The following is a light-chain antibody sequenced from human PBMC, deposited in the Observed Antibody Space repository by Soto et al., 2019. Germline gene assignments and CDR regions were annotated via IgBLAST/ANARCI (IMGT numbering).Light chain of an antibody. V-gene: IGLV2-23*02. Sequence: QSVLTQPASVSGAPGQSITISRTGTSSDIGNYHLVSWYQQHPGKAPKLIIYEVNKWPSGVSDRFSGSKSGYTASLTISGLPAEDDADYYCCSYAGSTWGSVLGTGPKATVL. CDR3: CSYAGSTWGSV. CDR1: SSDIGNYHL. J-gene: IGLJ1*01. CDR2: EVN.